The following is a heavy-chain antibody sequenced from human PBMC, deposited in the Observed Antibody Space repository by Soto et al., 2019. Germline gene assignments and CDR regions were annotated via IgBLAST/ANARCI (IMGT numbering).Heavy chain of an antibody. V-gene: IGHV5-51*01. CDR1: GYSFTNYW. Sequence: GESLKISCKGSGYSFTNYWIGWVRQMPGKGLEWMGIIYPGDSDTRYSPSFQGQVTISADKSINTSYLQWSSLKASDTAMYYCARGDYDILTGSYKSYYGMDVWGQGTTVTVSS. D-gene: IGHD3-9*01. CDR2: IYPGDSDT. J-gene: IGHJ6*02. CDR3: ARGDYDILTGSYKSYYGMDV.